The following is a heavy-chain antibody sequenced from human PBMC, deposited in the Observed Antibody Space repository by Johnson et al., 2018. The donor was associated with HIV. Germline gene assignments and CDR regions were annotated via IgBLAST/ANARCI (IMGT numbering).Heavy chain of an antibody. J-gene: IGHJ3*02. CDR2: ISYDGSNK. D-gene: IGHD2-21*01. CDR3: AKGEGYCGGDCLDTFDI. CDR1: GFTVSSNY. V-gene: IGHV3-30*18. Sequence: QVQLVESGGGLIQPGGSLRLSCAASGFTVSSNYMSWVRQAPGKGLEWVAVISYDGSNKYYADSVKGRFTISRDNSKNTLYLQMNSLRAEDTALYYCAKGEGYCGGDCLDTFDIWGQGTMVTVSS.